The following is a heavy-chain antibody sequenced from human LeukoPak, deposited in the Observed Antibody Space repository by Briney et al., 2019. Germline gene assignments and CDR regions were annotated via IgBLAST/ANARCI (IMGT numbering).Heavy chain of an antibody. Sequence: GRSLRLSCVASGFIFSTYTLHWVRQAPGKGLEWVAVMSYDGSSKYYADSVKGRFTISRDNSKNTLYLQMNSLRAEDTAVYYCARGKWELLRPYFDYWGQGTLVTVSS. D-gene: IGHD1-26*01. CDR1: GFIFSTYT. J-gene: IGHJ4*02. CDR3: ARGKWELLRPYFDY. V-gene: IGHV3-30*04. CDR2: MSYDGSSK.